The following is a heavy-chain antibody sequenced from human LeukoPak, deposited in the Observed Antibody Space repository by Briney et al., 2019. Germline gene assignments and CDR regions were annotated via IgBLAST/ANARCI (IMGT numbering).Heavy chain of an antibody. CDR2: IKQDGSEK. J-gene: IGHJ5*02. CDR3: ARDKGTYWFDP. CDR1: GFTFSRFW. V-gene: IGHV3-7*01. Sequence: PGGSLRLSCAASGFTFSRFWMTWVRQTPGKGLEWLGKIKQDGSEKYYADSVRGRFTISRDNAKNSVYLQMNSLRAEDTAVYYCARDKGTYWFDPWGQGTLVTVSS. D-gene: IGHD3-10*01.